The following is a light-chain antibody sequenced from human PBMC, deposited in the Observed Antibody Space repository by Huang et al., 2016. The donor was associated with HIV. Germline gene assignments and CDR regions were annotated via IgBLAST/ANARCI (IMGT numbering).Light chain of an antibody. CDR2: CAS. CDR3: QQYDNWPLT. Sequence: ERVMTQSPATLSVAPGERVTLPCRASHSVSSNLAWYQQKPGQAPRLLIHCASTRATGIPARFSGSGSGTEFTLAISSLQSEDSGVYFCQQYDNWPLTFGQGTRLEIK. J-gene: IGKJ5*01. CDR1: HSVSSN. V-gene: IGKV3-15*01.